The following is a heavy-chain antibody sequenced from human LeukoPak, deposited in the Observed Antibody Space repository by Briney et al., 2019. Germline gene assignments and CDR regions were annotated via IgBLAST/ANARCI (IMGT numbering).Heavy chain of an antibody. J-gene: IGHJ6*02. CDR2: ISYDGSNK. CDR1: GFTFSSYA. V-gene: IGHV3-30*01. CDR3: ATWAFYHGLDV. D-gene: IGHD2/OR15-2a*01. Sequence: SGGSLRLSCAASGFTFSSYAMHWVRQAPGKGLEWVAVISYDGSNKYYADSVKGRFTISRDNSKNSLYLQMNSLRTEDTALYYCATWAFYHGLDVWGQGATVTVSS.